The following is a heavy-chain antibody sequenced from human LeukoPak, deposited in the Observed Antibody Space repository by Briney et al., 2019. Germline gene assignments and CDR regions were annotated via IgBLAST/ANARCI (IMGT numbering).Heavy chain of an antibody. V-gene: IGHV3-53*01. CDR1: GFTVSSNY. J-gene: IGHJ6*03. CDR2: IYSGGST. Sequence: PGGSLRLSCAASGFTVSSNYMSWVRQAPGKGLEWVSVIYSGGSTYYADSVKGRFTISRDNSKNTLYLQMNSLRAEDTAVYYCAREEYQLLSGYYYYMDVWGKGTTVTVSS. D-gene: IGHD2-2*01. CDR3: AREEYQLLSGYYYYMDV.